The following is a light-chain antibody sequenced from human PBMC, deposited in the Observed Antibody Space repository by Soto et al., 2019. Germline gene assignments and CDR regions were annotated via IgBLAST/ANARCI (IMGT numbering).Light chain of an antibody. Sequence: QSVLTQPPSASGTPGQRVTISCCGSSSNIGSNTVNWYQQLPGTAPKLLIYINNQRPSGVPDRFSGSKSGTSASLAISGLQSEDEADYCCAAWDASLNGWVFGGGTKLTVL. J-gene: IGLJ3*02. CDR1: SSNIGSNT. V-gene: IGLV1-44*01. CDR3: AAWDASLNGWV. CDR2: INN.